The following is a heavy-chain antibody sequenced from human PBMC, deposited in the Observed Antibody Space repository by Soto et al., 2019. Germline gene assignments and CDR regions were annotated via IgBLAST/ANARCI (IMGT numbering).Heavy chain of an antibody. V-gene: IGHV1-69*02. Sequence: QVQLVQSGAEVKKPGSSVKVSCKASGGTFSNYTISWVRQAPGQGLEWMGRIIPILGIANYAQKFQGRVTITADKSTSTAYMELSSLRSEDTAVYYCAQYCSSTSCYHDAFDIWGQGTMVTVSS. CDR2: IIPILGIA. J-gene: IGHJ3*02. CDR3: AQYCSSTSCYHDAFDI. D-gene: IGHD2-2*01. CDR1: GGTFSNYT.